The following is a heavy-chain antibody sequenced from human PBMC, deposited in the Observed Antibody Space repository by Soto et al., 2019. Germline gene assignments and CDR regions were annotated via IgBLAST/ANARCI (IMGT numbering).Heavy chain of an antibody. CDR2: IYYSGST. CDR1: GGSISSYY. CDR3: ARLEMATSMPIDY. Sequence: QVQLQESGPGLVKPSETLSLTCTVSGGSISSYYWSWIRQPPGKGLEWIGYIYYSGSTNYNPSLKSRVTISVDTSKNQFSLKLSSVTAADTAVYYCARLEMATSMPIDYWGQGTLVTVSS. D-gene: IGHD5-12*01. V-gene: IGHV4-59*08. J-gene: IGHJ4*02.